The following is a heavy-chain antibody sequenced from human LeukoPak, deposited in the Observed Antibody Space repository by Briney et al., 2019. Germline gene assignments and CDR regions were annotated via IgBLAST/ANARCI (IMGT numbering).Heavy chain of an antibody. CDR2: IYYSGST. D-gene: IGHD6-13*01. CDR1: GGSISSGGYY. J-gene: IGHJ4*02. V-gene: IGHV4-31*03. CDR3: ASQAPYSGSWKPFDY. Sequence: SETLSLTCTVSGGSISSGGYYWSWIRQHPGKGLEWIGYIYYSGSTYYNPSLKSRVTISVDTSKNQFSLKLSSVTAADTAVYYCASQAPYSGSWKPFDYWGQGTLVTVSS.